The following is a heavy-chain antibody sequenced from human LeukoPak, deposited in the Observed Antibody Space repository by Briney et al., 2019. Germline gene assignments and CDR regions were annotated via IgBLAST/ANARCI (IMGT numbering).Heavy chain of an antibody. CDR2: MNPNSGNT. CDR1: GYTFTNYD. Sequence: ASVKVSCKASGYTFTNYDVSLVRQATGQGLEWMGWMNPNSGNTGYAEKFQGRVTMTRDTSISTAYMELSSPRSDDTAVYYRARNIGLADCWGQGTLVTVSS. CDR3: ARNIGLADC. J-gene: IGHJ4*02. V-gene: IGHV1-8*01. D-gene: IGHD2/OR15-2a*01.